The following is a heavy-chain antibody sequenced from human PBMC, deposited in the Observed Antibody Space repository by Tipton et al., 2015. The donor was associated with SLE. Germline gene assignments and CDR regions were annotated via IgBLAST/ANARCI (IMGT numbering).Heavy chain of an antibody. CDR1: GGSISSHY. V-gene: IGHV4-59*11. CDR2: VHSSGST. J-gene: IGHJ5*02. CDR3: ATSGYDFLSWFDP. Sequence: TLSLTCTVSGGSISSHYWSWIRQPPGKRLEWIGHVHSSGSTFYNPSLKSRVSISMDTSKNQVSLRMTSVTAADTAGYYCATSGYDFLSWFDPWGQGTPVTVSS. D-gene: IGHD5-12*01.